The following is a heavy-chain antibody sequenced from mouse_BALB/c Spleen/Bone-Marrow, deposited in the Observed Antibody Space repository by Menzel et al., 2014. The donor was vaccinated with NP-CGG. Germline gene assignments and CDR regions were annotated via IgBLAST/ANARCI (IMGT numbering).Heavy chain of an antibody. Sequence: LQQSGSELVRPGASVKLSCKASGYTFTSYWMHWVKQRPGQGPEWIGNIYPGSGSTNYDEKFKSKATLTVDTSSSTAYMQLSSLTSEDSAVYYCTREVRRYAMDYWGQGTSVTVSS. CDR3: TREVRRYAMDY. D-gene: IGHD2-14*01. V-gene: IGHV1S22*01. CDR2: IYPGSGST. J-gene: IGHJ4*01. CDR1: GYTFTSYW.